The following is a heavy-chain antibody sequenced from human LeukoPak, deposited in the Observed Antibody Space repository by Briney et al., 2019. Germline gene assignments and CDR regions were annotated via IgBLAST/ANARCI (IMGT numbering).Heavy chain of an antibody. D-gene: IGHD4-17*01. CDR3: ARVMTTVIKAFDY. CDR2: ISGSGGST. J-gene: IGHJ4*02. Sequence: GGSLRLSCAASGFTFSSYGMSWVRQAPGKGLEWVSAISGSGGSTYYADSVKGRFTISRDNAKNSLYLQMNSLRAEDTAVYYCARVMTTVIKAFDYWGQGTLVTVSS. V-gene: IGHV3-23*01. CDR1: GFTFSSYG.